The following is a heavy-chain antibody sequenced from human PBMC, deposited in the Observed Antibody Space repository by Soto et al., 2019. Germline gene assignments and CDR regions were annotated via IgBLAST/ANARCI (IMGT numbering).Heavy chain of an antibody. CDR2: ISGSGGNT. Sequence: EVQLLDSGGGLVQPGGSLRLSCAASGLTFSNYARTWVRQAPGKGLEWVSGISGSGGNTYYADSVKGRFTISRDNSNNTLYLQMNSLRAEDTAVYYCGKAFYSNLDYGMDVWGQGTTVTVSS. J-gene: IGHJ6*02. CDR3: GKAFYSNLDYGMDV. CDR1: GLTFSNYA. D-gene: IGHD4-4*01. V-gene: IGHV3-23*01.